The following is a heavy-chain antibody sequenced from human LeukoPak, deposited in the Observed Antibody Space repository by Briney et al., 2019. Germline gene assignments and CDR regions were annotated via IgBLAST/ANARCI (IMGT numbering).Heavy chain of an antibody. Sequence: SETLSLTCAVHGGSFSGYYWSWSRQPPGKGREWRGEINHSVSTDYNPPLKSRVALSVATSKNQFSQKLSSVTAADPAVYYCARRTSGYSRSNWGQG. D-gene: IGHD6-13*01. CDR3: ARRTSGYSRSN. CDR1: GGSFSGYY. V-gene: IGHV4-34*01. CDR2: INHSVST. J-gene: IGHJ4*02.